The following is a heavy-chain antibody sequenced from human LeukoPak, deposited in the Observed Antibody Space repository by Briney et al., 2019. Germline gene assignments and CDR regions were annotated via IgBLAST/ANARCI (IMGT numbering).Heavy chain of an antibody. CDR3: AKLKRVGIAPFDD. V-gene: IGHV3-23*01. D-gene: IGHD3-10*01. CDR1: GFTFSTYA. J-gene: IGHJ4*02. Sequence: GGSLRLSCTASGFTFSTYAMTWVRQAPGKGLEWVSAISGSGGSTYYADSVKGRFSISRDNSKNTLYLQMTGLRAEDTAVYYCAKLKRVGIAPFDDWGQGTLVIVSS. CDR2: ISGSGGST.